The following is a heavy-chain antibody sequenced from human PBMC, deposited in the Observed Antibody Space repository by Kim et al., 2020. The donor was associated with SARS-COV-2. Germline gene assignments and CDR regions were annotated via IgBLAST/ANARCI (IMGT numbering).Heavy chain of an antibody. D-gene: IGHD2-8*01. CDR2: TSWNSGTI. V-gene: IGHV3-9*01. CDR1: GFTFDDYG. J-gene: IGHJ4*01. CDR3: AKHITFMGTSLVAYFD. Sequence: SLRLSCAASGFTFDDYGMHWVRQAPGKGLEWVSGTSWNSGTIGYADSVKGRFTISRDNAKKSLFLQMNSLRAADTALYYCAKHITFMGTSLVAYFD.